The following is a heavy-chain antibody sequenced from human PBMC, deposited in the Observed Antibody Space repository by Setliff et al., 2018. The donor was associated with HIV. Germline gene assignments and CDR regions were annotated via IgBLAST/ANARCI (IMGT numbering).Heavy chain of an antibody. CDR1: GGSISNHY. CDR3: ARVGLSYRFDY. V-gene: IGHV4-59*11. J-gene: IGHJ4*02. Sequence: SETLSLTCTVSGGSISNHYWSWIRQPPGKGLEWIGYIYHSGNTNYNPSLKSRVTLSIATSKNQFSLKLSSVTAADTAVYYCARVGLSYRFDYCGQGTLVTVSS. CDR2: IYHSGNT. D-gene: IGHD3-16*02.